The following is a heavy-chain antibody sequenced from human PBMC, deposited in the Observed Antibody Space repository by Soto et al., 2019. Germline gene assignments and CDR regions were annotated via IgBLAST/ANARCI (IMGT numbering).Heavy chain of an antibody. D-gene: IGHD3-22*01. V-gene: IGHV3-11*05. J-gene: IGHJ4*02. CDR1: GFTFSDYY. CDR3: ATGQYSYDSSDDYYS. Sequence: QVQLVESGGGLVKPGGSLRLSCAASGFTFSDYYMSWIRQAPGKGLEWVSYISSSSSYTNYADSVRGRFTISRDNAKSSLYLQMNGLRAEDTAVYYCATGQYSYDSSDDYYSWGQGTLVTVSS. CDR2: ISSSSSYT.